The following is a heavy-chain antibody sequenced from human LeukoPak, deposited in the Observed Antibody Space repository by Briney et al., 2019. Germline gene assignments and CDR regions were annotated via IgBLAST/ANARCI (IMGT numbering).Heavy chain of an antibody. CDR2: INPSGGST. CDR1: GYTFTSYY. J-gene: IGHJ4*02. Sequence: ASVKVSCTASGYTFTSYYMHWVRQAPGQGLEWMGIINPSGGSTSYAQKFQGRVTMTRDTSTSTVYMELSSLRSEDTAVYYCARDPRHGYSYGYSYCDYWGQGTLVTVSS. CDR3: ARDPRHGYSYGYSYCDY. D-gene: IGHD5-18*01. V-gene: IGHV1-46*01.